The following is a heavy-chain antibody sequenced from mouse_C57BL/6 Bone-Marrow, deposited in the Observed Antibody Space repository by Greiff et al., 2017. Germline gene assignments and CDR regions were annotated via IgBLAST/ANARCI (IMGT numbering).Heavy chain of an antibody. CDR1: GYTFTNYW. D-gene: IGHD2-4*01. J-gene: IGHJ3*01. V-gene: IGHV1-63*01. CDR2: IYPGGGYT. Sequence: QVQLQQSGAELVRPGTSVKMSCKASGYTFTNYWIGWAKQRPGHGLEWIGDIYPGGGYTNYNEKFKGKATLTADKSSSTAYMQFSSLTSWDSAIYYCARSGDYRWFAYWGQGTLVTVSA. CDR3: ARSGDYRWFAY.